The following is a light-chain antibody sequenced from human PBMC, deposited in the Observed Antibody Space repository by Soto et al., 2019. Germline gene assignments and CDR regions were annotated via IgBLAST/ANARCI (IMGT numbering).Light chain of an antibody. CDR3: QQYYSTPWT. CDR2: WAS. CDR1: QSVLYSSNNKNY. J-gene: IGKJ1*01. Sequence: DIVMTQSPDSLAVSLGERATINCKSSQSVLYSSNNKNYLAWYQQKPGQPPKLLIYWASTRESGVPDRFSGRGSGTYFTLTTSSLRAEDVAVYYCQQYYSTPWTFGKGTKVEIK. V-gene: IGKV4-1*01.